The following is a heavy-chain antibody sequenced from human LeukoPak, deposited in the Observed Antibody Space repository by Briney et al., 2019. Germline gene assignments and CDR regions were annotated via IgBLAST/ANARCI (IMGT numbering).Heavy chain of an antibody. D-gene: IGHD4-17*01. CDR3: ATSPYYGDYESGYYYYMDV. CDR1: GYTFTGYY. CDR2: INPNSGGT. Sequence: ASVKVSCKASGYTFTGYYMHWVRQAPGQGLEWMGWINPNSGGTNYAQKFQGRVTMTRDTSISTAYMELSSLRSEDTAVYYCATSPYYGDYESGYYYYMDVWGKGTTVTISS. J-gene: IGHJ6*03. V-gene: IGHV1-2*02.